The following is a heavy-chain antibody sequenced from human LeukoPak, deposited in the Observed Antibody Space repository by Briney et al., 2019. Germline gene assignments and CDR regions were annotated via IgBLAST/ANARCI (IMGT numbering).Heavy chain of an antibody. V-gene: IGHV3-53*01. Sequence: GGSLRLSCAASGFTVSSNYMSWVRQAPGKGLEWVSVIYSGGSTYYADSVKGRFTISRDNSKNSLYLQMNSLRAEDTAVYYCARDRYSSGWYRDAFDIWGQGTMVTVSS. CDR3: ARDRYSSGWYRDAFDI. CDR2: IYSGGST. CDR1: GFTVSSNY. J-gene: IGHJ3*02. D-gene: IGHD6-19*01.